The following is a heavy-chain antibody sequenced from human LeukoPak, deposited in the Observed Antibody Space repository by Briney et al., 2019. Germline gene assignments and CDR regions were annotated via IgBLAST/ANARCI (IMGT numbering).Heavy chain of an antibody. Sequence: SQTLSLTCTVSGGSISSGGYYWSWIRQHPGKGLEWIGYIYYSGSTYYNPSLKSRVTISVDTSKNQFSLKLSSVTAADTAVYYCASNGDDYGDYPAEAFDIWGQGTMVTVSS. CDR2: IYYSGST. CDR1: GGSISSGGYY. D-gene: IGHD4-17*01. CDR3: ASNGDDYGDYPAEAFDI. V-gene: IGHV4-31*03. J-gene: IGHJ3*02.